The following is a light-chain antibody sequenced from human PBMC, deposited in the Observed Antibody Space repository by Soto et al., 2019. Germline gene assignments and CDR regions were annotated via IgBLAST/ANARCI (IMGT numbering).Light chain of an antibody. V-gene: IGLV1-40*01. J-gene: IGLJ1*01. CDR2: GNS. CDR1: SSNIGAGYD. CDR3: QSYDSSLSGSGV. Sequence: QAVVTQPPSVSGAPGQRVTISCTGSSSNIGAGYDVHWYQQLPGTAPKLLIYGNSNRPSGVPDRFSGSKSGTSASLAITGLQAEDEADYYCQSYDSSLSGSGVFGTGTKLNVL.